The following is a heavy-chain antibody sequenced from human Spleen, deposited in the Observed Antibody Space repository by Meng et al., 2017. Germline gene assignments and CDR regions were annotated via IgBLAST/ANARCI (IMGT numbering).Heavy chain of an antibody. D-gene: IGHD3-10*01. Sequence: GGSLRLSCAASGFTFDDYDDYGMSWVRQAPGKGLEWVSGINWNGGSTGYADSVKGRFTISRENAKNSLYLQMNSLRAEDTALYYCARDFGSTMVRDSFGYWGQGTLVTVSS. CDR3: ARDFGSTMVRDSFGY. J-gene: IGHJ4*02. CDR2: INWNGGST. V-gene: IGHV3-20*04. CDR1: GFTFDDYDDYG.